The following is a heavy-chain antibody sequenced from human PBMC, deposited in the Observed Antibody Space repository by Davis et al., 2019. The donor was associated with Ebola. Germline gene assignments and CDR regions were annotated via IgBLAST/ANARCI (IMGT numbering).Heavy chain of an antibody. D-gene: IGHD5-18*01. V-gene: IGHV1-3*01. CDR1: GYTFTSYA. CDR2: INAGNGNT. CDR3: ARDYQTAMDRYYYYGMDV. J-gene: IGHJ6*02. Sequence: AASVKVSCKASGYTFTSYAMHWVRQAPGQRLEWMGWINAGNGNTKYSQKLQGRVTMTTDTSTSTAYMELRSLRSDDTAVYYCARDYQTAMDRYYYYGMDVWGQGTTVTVSS.